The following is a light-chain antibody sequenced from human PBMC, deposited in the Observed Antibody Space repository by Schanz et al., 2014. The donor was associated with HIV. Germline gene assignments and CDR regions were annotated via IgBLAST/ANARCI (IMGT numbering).Light chain of an antibody. CDR1: QSVRNN. J-gene: IGKJ5*01. V-gene: IGKV3D-15*01. CDR2: GAS. CDR3: QQYGSSPIT. Sequence: EIVMTQSPATLSVSPGERATLSCRASQSVRNNLAWYQQKPGQAPRLFIYGASTRATGIPDRFSGSGSGTEFTLTISSLQSEDFAVYYCQQYGSSPITFGQGTRLEIK.